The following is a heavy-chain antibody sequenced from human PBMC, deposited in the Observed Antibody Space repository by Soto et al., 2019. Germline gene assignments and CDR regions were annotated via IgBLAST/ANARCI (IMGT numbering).Heavy chain of an antibody. CDR3: AKEEYPGRMAGAARRTDEYYYYGMDV. J-gene: IGHJ6*02. V-gene: IGHV3-30*02. Sequence: PGGSLRLSCAASGFTFSNYGMHWVRQAPGKGLEWVAIIWHDGNNKYYADSVKGRFAISGDNSKNTLYLQMNSLRAEDTAVYYCAKEEYPGRMAGAARRTDEYYYYGMDVWGQGTTVTVSS. CDR1: GFTFSNYG. CDR2: IWHDGNNK. D-gene: IGHD6-6*01.